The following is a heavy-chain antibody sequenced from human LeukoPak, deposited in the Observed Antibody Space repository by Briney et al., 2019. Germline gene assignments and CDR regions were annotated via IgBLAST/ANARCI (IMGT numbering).Heavy chain of an antibody. CDR2: MYTSGTT. J-gene: IGHJ4*02. CDR3: ARAWQSGYNFPYYFDY. Sequence: SETLSLTCTVSGGSISSGSFYWSWIRQPAGKGLEWIGRMYTSGTTNYNPSPRSRVTISVDTSKNQFSLKLSSVTAADTAVYYCARAWQSGYNFPYYFDYWGQGTLVTVSS. CDR1: GGSISSGSFY. V-gene: IGHV4-61*02. D-gene: IGHD5-24*01.